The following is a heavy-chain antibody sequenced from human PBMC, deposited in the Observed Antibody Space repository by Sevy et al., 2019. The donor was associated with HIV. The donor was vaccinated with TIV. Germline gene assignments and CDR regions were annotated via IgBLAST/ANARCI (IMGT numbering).Heavy chain of an antibody. CDR2: IYHSGST. V-gene: IGHV4-38-2*02. Sequence: SETLSLTCTVSGYSISSGYYWGWIRQPPGKGLEWIGSIYHSGSTYYNPSLKSRVTISVDTSKNQFSLKLSSVTAADTAVYYCARRTNDENYFDYWGQGTLVTVSS. CDR1: GYSISSGYY. J-gene: IGHJ4*02. CDR3: ARRTNDENYFDY. D-gene: IGHD2-8*01.